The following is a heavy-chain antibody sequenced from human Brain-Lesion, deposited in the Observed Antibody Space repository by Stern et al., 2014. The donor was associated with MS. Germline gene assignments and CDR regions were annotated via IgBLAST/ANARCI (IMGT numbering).Heavy chain of an antibody. V-gene: IGHV1-2*02. D-gene: IGHD3-3*01. Sequence: QVQLVESGAEVKKPGASVKVSCKTSGYIFTGYYIHWVRQAPGQGLEWMAWINPNTGGPKYAQKFQGRVTMSRDTSISTAYVELSSLTSDDTAVYYCARDQRGITIFGVVTDYYYLGMDVWGQGTTVTVS. CDR2: INPNTGGP. CDR1: GYIFTGYY. CDR3: ARDQRGITIFGVVTDYYYLGMDV. J-gene: IGHJ6*02.